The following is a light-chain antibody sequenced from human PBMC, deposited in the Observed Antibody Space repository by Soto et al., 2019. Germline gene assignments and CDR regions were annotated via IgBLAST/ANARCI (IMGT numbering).Light chain of an antibody. CDR3: SSYTDSSNYV. CDR1: SSDVGGYNY. V-gene: IGLV2-14*01. J-gene: IGLJ1*01. CDR2: EVS. Sequence: QLVLTQPASVSGSPGQSITISCTGTSSDVGGYNYVSWYQQHPGKAPKLMIYEVSNRPSGVSNRFSGSKSGNTASLTISGLQAEDEADYYCSSYTDSSNYVFGTGTKVTVL.